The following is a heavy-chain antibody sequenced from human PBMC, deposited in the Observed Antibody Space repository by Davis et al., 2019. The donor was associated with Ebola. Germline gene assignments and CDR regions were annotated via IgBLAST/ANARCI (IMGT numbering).Heavy chain of an antibody. J-gene: IGHJ5*02. Sequence: SETLSLTCAVYGGSFSGYYWSWIRQPPGKGLEWIGEINHSGSTNYNPSLKSRVTISVDTSKNQFSLKLSSVTAADTAVYYCARQGSPIVLVVYAILPHAGFDPWGQGTLVTVSS. D-gene: IGHD2-8*02. CDR2: INHSGST. V-gene: IGHV4-34*01. CDR1: GGSFSGYY. CDR3: ARQGSPIVLVVYAILPHAGFDP.